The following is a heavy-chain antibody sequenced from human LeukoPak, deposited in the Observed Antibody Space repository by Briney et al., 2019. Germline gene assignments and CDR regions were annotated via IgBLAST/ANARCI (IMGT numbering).Heavy chain of an antibody. CDR2: IYSGGST. J-gene: IGHJ4*02. Sequence: GGSLRLSCAASGFTVSSNYMSWVRQAPGKGLEWVSVIYSGGSTYYADSVKGRFTISRDNAKNSLYLQMNSLRAEDTAVYYCAREGSSSWYDYWGQGTLVTVSS. CDR3: AREGSSSWYDY. V-gene: IGHV3-53*01. D-gene: IGHD6-13*01. CDR1: GFTVSSNY.